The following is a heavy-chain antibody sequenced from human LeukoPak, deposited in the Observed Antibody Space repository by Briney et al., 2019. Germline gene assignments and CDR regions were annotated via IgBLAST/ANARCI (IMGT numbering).Heavy chain of an antibody. CDR3: ARGGVGYMWFGELWAFDI. Sequence: SETLSLTCAVSGGSISSYYWSWIRQPPGKGLEWIGYIYYSGSTNYNPSLKSRVTISADTSKNQFSLKLSSVTAADTAVYYCARGGVGYMWFGELWAFDIWGQGTMVTVSS. V-gene: IGHV4-59*01. CDR1: GGSISSYY. D-gene: IGHD3-10*01. CDR2: IYYSGST. J-gene: IGHJ3*02.